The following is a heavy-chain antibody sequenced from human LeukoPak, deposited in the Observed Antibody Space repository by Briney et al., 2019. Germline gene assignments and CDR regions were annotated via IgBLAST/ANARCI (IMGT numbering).Heavy chain of an antibody. J-gene: IGHJ4*02. CDR2: ISYDGSHK. D-gene: IGHD6-13*01. V-gene: IGHV3-30-3*01. CDR3: AREGSSTWSSFDY. CDR1: GFTFSSYG. Sequence: PGRSLRLSCAASGFTFSSYGVHWVRQAPGKGLEWVAVISYDGSHKYYADSVKGRLTISRDNSKNTLYLQMNSLRAEDTAVYYCAREGSSTWSSFDYWGQGTLVTVSS.